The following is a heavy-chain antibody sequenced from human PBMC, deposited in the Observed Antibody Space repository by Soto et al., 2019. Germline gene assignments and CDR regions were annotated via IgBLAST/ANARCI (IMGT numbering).Heavy chain of an antibody. D-gene: IGHD4-17*01. CDR1: GGSISSSSYY. CDR3: ARHPTVTEYYFDY. V-gene: IGHV4-39*01. Sequence: PSETLSLTCTVSGGSISSSSYYWGWIRQPPGKGQEWIGTIYYSGSTYYNPSLKSRVTISVDTSKNQFSLKLSSVTAADTAVYYCARHPTVTEYYFDYWGQGTLVTVSS. J-gene: IGHJ4*02. CDR2: IYYSGST.